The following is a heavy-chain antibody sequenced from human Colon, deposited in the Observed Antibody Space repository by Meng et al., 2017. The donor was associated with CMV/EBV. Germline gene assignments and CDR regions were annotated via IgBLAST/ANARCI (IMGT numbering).Heavy chain of an antibody. CDR3: AKNGAWFRFDS. D-gene: IGHD2-8*01. CDR2: IGSTGTIA. V-gene: IGHV3-NL1*01. J-gene: IGHJ4*02. Sequence: GESLKISCAASGFTFSSYGMHWVRQAPGKGLEWISVIGSTGTIARYADSVKGRFAISRDNSTNTVYLQMNSLRAEDTALYYCAKNGAWFRFDSWGQGTPVTVSS. CDR1: GFTFSSYG.